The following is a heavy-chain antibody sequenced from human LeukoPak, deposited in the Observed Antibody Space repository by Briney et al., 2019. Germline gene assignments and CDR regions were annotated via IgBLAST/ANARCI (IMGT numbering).Heavy chain of an antibody. CDR2: ISSSSSYT. V-gene: IGHV3-11*05. CDR3: ARAVVLYGSGWYYFDY. D-gene: IGHD6-19*01. CDR1: GFTFSDYY. J-gene: IGHJ4*02. Sequence: GGSLRLSCAASGFTFSDYYMSWIRQAPGKGLEWVSYISSSSSYTNYADSVKGRFTISRDNAKNSLYLQMNSLRAEDTAVYYCARAVVLYGSGWYYFDYWGQGTLVTVSS.